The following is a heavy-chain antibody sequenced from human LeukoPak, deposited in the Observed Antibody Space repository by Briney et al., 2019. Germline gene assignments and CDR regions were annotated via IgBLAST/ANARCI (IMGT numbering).Heavy chain of an antibody. CDR3: ARSNGWSADF. V-gene: IGHV3-7*03. CDR1: GVTFSRHW. CDR2: IKQDGSAT. D-gene: IGHD2-8*01. Sequence: GGTLSLSCAASGVTFSRHWLNWVRQAPGKGLEWVGNIKQDGSATHYVDSVKGGFTFSRDNAKNSLFLQMNSLRAEDTAVYYWARSNGWSADFWGQGTLVTVSS. J-gene: IGHJ4*02.